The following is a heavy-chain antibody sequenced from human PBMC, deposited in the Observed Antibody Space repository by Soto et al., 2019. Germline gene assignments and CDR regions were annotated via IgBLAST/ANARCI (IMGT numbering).Heavy chain of an antibody. V-gene: IGHV4-31*03. D-gene: IGHD2-15*01. CDR1: GGSISSGGYY. CDR3: ARSPVSGGSCYPDY. CDR2: IYYSGST. J-gene: IGHJ4*02. Sequence: QVQLQEAGPGLVKPSQTLSLTCTVSGGSISSGGYYWSWIRQHPGKGLEWIGYIYYSGSTYYNPSLTRRVTISVDTSKNQFSLKLSSVTAADTAVYYCARSPVSGGSCYPDYWGQGTLVTVSS.